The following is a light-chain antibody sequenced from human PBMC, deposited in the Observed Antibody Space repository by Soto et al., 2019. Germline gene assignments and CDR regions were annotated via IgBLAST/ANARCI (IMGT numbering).Light chain of an antibody. J-gene: IGLJ3*02. CDR1: DSDIGGYNF. CDR2: EVI. V-gene: IGLV2-8*01. Sequence: QSALTQPPSASGSPGQSVTISCAGTDSDIGGYNFVSWYQQHPGKAPKLMIYEVIKWPSGVPDRFSGSKSGNTASLTVSGLHTEDEAEYYCSSYSGSDNFVVFGGGTKLTVL. CDR3: SSYSGSDNFVV.